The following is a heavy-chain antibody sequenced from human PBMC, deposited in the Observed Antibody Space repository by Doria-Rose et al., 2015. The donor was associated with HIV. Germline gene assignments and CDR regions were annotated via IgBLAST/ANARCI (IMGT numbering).Heavy chain of an antibody. Sequence: QITLKESGPVLVKPTETLTLTCTVSGVSLSSPGMGVSWTRQPPGKALEWLANILSDDERSNKTSLKSRLTISRGTSKSQVVLTMTDMDPVDTATYYCARIKSSRWYHKYYFDFWGQGTLVIVSA. D-gene: IGHD6-13*01. CDR1: GVSLSSPGMG. V-gene: IGHV2-26*01. J-gene: IGHJ4*02. CDR3: ARIKSSRWYHKYYFDF. CDR2: ILSDDER.